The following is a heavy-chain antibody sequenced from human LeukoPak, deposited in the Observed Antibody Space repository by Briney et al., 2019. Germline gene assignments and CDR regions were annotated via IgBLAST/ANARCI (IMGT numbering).Heavy chain of an antibody. V-gene: IGHV3-23*01. CDR2: ISGSGGST. D-gene: IGHD6-19*01. CDR1: GFTFSSYA. Sequence: GGSLRLSCAASGFTFSSYAMSWVRQAPGKGLEWVSAISGSGGSTYYADSVKGRFTISRDNAKNSLHLQMNSLRAEDTAVYYCAREVAVAGTDLDYWGQGTLVTVSS. J-gene: IGHJ4*02. CDR3: AREVAVAGTDLDY.